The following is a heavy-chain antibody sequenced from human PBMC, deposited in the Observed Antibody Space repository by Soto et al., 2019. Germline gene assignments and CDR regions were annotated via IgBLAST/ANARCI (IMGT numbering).Heavy chain of an antibody. J-gene: IGHJ4*02. D-gene: IGHD3-10*01. CDR2: TSYEGSSK. CDR1: GFTFRRFC. V-gene: IGHV3-30*18. Sequence: GGSLRLSCAASGFTFRRFCMHWVRQAPGKGLKWVAVTSYEGSSKHYADSVQGRFTISRDNSKNTLYLQMNSLRVGDTAVYYCAKDLYASGSAPDHWGQGTLVTVSS. CDR3: AKDLYASGSAPDH.